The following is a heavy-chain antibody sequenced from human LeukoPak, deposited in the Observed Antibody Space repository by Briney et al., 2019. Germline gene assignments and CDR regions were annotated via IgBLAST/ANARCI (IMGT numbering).Heavy chain of an antibody. Sequence: GGSLRLSRAASRFTLSSSWMSWVRPAPGKGLEWVANIKQDGSEKHYVDSVKGRFTISRDNAKNSLYLQMNSLRAEDTAVYYCARSYYYGSGRSYYYYYGMDVWGQGTTVTVSS. CDR3: ARSYYYGSGRSYYYYYGMDV. CDR1: RFTLSSSW. V-gene: IGHV3-7*01. J-gene: IGHJ6*02. D-gene: IGHD3-10*01. CDR2: IKQDGSEK.